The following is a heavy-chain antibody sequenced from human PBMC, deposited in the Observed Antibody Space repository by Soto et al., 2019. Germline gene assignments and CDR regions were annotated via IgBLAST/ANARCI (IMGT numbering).Heavy chain of an antibody. Sequence: SETLSLTCAVYGGSFSGYYWSWIRQPPGKGLEWIGEINHSGSTNYNPSLKSRVTISVDTSRNRFSLKLTSVTAADTAVYYCARKGAAASYAHYYMDVWGRGTAVTVSS. J-gene: IGHJ6*03. D-gene: IGHD6-13*01. V-gene: IGHV4-34*01. CDR1: GGSFSGYY. CDR3: ARKGAAASYAHYYMDV. CDR2: INHSGST.